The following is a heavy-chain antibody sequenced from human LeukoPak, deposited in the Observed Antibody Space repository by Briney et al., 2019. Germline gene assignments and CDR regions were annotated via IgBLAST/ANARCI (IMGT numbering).Heavy chain of an antibody. CDR2: ISANGVDT. J-gene: IGHJ4*02. V-gene: IGHV3-23*01. D-gene: IGHD1-26*01. CDR1: GFTFSNHA. CDR3: AKRGPQWGSTDY. Sequence: PGGSQRLSCVASGFTFSNHAMTWVRQAPGKGLEWVSAISANGVDTFYAPSVKGRFTISRDNSKNTLYLQINSLRAEDTAIYYCAKRGPQWGSTDYWGQGTLVTVSS.